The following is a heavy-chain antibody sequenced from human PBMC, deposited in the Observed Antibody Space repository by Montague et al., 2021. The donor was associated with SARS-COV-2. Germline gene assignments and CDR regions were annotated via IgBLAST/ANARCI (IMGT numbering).Heavy chain of an antibody. CDR3: GTGLYWYFDL. CDR2: IYSSGNT. CDR1: GISTTNRNW. Sequence: SETLSLTCAVSGISTTNRNWWSWVRQPPGKGLELLGEIYSSGNTHYDPSLQGRATMSLDKSNNQVLLSLTSVTAADTAIYYCGTGLYWYFDLWGHGTLVTVSS. J-gene: IGHJ2*01. V-gene: IGHV4-4*02. D-gene: IGHD7-27*01.